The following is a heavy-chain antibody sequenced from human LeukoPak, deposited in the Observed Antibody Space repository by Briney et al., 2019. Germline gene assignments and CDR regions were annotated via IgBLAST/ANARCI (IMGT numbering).Heavy chain of an antibody. CDR3: ARDPLVQLERLFFYLDY. V-gene: IGHV3-7*03. Sequence: GGSLRLSCAASGFTFSSYWMSWVRQAPGKGLEWVANIKQDGSEKYYVDSVKGRFTISRDNAKNSLYLQMNSLRAEDTAIYYCARDPLVQLERLFFYLDYWGQGTLVTVSS. CDR1: GFTFSSYW. CDR2: IKQDGSEK. J-gene: IGHJ4*02. D-gene: IGHD1-1*01.